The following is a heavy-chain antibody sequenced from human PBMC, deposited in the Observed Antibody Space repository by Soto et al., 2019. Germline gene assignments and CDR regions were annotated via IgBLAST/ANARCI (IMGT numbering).Heavy chain of an antibody. V-gene: IGHV3-48*03. J-gene: IGHJ4*02. CDR3: ARDIFDN. CDR2: ITSSGDRA. CDR1: GFTFSYYE. Sequence: EVQLVESGGGLVQPGGSLRLSCAASGFTFSYYEMNWVRQAPGKGLDWNAYITSSGDRAKYADSVEGRFTISRDNAKNALYLQMTSLSAEDTGLYYCARDIFDNWGQGILVTVSS.